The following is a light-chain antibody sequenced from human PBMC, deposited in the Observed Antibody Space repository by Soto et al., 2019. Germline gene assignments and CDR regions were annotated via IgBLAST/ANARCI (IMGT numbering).Light chain of an antibody. V-gene: IGLV2-23*01. CDR3: SSYVGSSTLL. J-gene: IGLJ2*01. CDR1: SSDVGNYNL. Sequence: QSALTQPASVSGSPGQSITISCTGTSSDVGNYNLVSRYQQHPGKAPKLMIYEGSKRPSGVSNRFSGSKSGNTASLTISGLHAEDEADYYCSSYVGSSTLLFGGGTKLTVL. CDR2: EGS.